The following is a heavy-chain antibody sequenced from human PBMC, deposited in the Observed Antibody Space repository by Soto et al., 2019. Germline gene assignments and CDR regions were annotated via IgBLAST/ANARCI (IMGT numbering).Heavy chain of an antibody. V-gene: IGHV4-61*01. Sequence: SETLSLTCTVPGGSVSSGSYYWSWIRQPPGKGLEWIGYIYYSGSTNYNPSLKSRVTISVDTSKNQFSLKLSSVTAADTAVYYCARDGGDYYDSSGLDYWGQGTLVTVSS. J-gene: IGHJ4*02. CDR2: IYYSGST. D-gene: IGHD3-22*01. CDR1: GGSVSSGSYY. CDR3: ARDGGDYYDSSGLDY.